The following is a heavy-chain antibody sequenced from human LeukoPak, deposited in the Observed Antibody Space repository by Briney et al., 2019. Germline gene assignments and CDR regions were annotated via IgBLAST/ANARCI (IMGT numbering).Heavy chain of an antibody. Sequence: ASVKVSCKASGYTFTSYGISWVRQAPGQGLEWMGWISAYNGNTNYAQKLQGRVTMTTDTSTSIAYMELRSLRSDDTAVYYCAREGVAATLDDAFDIWGQGTMVTVSS. D-gene: IGHD2-15*01. CDR1: GYTFTSYG. V-gene: IGHV1-18*01. CDR3: AREGVAATLDDAFDI. CDR2: ISAYNGNT. J-gene: IGHJ3*02.